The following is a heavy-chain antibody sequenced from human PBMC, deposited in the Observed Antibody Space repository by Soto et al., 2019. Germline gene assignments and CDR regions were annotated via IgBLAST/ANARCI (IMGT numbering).Heavy chain of an antibody. CDR2: IIHIFGTA. Sequence: SVKVSCKASGGTFSSYAISWVRQAPGQGLEWMGGIIHIFGTANYAQKFQGRVTITTDESTSTAYMELSSLRSEDTAVYYCARAEYYYDSSGYQYYYYYYGMDVWGQGTTVTVSS. V-gene: IGHV1-69*05. CDR1: GGTFSSYA. J-gene: IGHJ6*02. CDR3: ARAEYYYDSSGYQYYYYYYGMDV. D-gene: IGHD3-22*01.